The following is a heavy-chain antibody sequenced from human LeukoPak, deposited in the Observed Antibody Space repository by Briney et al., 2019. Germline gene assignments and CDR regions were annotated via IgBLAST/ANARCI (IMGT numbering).Heavy chain of an antibody. V-gene: IGHV3-43*02. D-gene: IGHD6-13*01. CDR1: GFTFDDYA. CDR2: ISGDGGST. J-gene: IGHJ4*02. CDR3: AKVVSVAAADY. Sequence: GGSLCVSRAASGFTFDDYAMHWVRQAPGKGLEWVSLISGDGGSTHYADSVRGRFTISRDNSKNSLYLQMNSLRTEDTALYYCAKVVSVAAADYWGQGTKVTDSS.